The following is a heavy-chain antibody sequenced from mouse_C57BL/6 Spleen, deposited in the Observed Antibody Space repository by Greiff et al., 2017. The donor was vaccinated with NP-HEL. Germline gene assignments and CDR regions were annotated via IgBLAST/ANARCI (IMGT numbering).Heavy chain of an antibody. J-gene: IGHJ3*01. D-gene: IGHD2-3*01. Sequence: EVKLMESGGGLVKPGGSLKLSCAASGFTFSSYTMSWVRQTPEKRLEWVATISGGGGNTYYPDSVKGRFTISRDNAKNTLYLQMSSLRSEDTALYYCARHDGYYRFAYWGQGTLVTVSA. CDR3: ARHDGYYRFAY. CDR2: ISGGGGNT. CDR1: GFTFSSYT. V-gene: IGHV5-9*01.